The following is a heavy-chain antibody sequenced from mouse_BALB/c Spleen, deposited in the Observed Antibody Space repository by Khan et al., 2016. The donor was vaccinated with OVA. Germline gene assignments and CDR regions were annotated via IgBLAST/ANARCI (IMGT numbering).Heavy chain of an antibody. J-gene: IGHJ2*01. CDR1: GYSITSDYA. Sequence: EVQLQQSGPGLVKPSQSLSLTCTVTGYSITSDYAWNWIRQFPGTKLEWMGYISYSGNTKYNPSLKSRISITRDTSKNQFFLQLNFVTIEDTATYYGARIQGGDFDYWGQGTTLTVSS. CDR3: ARIQGGDFDY. D-gene: IGHD3-2*02. CDR2: ISYSGNT. V-gene: IGHV3-2*02.